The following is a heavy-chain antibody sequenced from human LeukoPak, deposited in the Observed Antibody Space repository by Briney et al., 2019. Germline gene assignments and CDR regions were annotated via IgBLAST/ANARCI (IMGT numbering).Heavy chain of an antibody. CDR1: GFTVSSNY. Sequence: GGSLRLSCAASGFTVSSNYMSWVRQAPGKGLEWVSVIYSGGSTYYADSVKGRFTISRDNSKNTLYLQMNSLRAEDTAVYYCARADSSGYYGSYYFDYWGPGTLVTVSS. V-gene: IGHV3-66*02. J-gene: IGHJ4*02. CDR2: IYSGGST. CDR3: ARADSSGYYGSYYFDY. D-gene: IGHD3-22*01.